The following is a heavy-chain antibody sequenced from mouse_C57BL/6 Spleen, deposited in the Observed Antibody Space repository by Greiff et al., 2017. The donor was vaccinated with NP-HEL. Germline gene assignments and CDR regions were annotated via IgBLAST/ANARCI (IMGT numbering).Heavy chain of an antibody. V-gene: IGHV1-64*01. D-gene: IGHD2-5*01. CDR1: GYTFTSYW. CDR2: IHPNSGST. J-gene: IGHJ3*01. Sequence: QVQLQQPGAELVKPGASVKLSCKASGYTFTSYWMHWVKQRPGQGLEWIGMIHPNSGSTNYNEKFKSKATLTVDKSSSTAYMQLSSLTSEDSAVYYCARAPPYYSNSGFAYWGQGTLVTVSA. CDR3: ARAPPYYSNSGFAY.